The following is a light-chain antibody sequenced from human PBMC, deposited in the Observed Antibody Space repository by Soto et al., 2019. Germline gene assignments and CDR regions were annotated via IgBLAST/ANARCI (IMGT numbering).Light chain of an antibody. Sequence: QSALTQPASVSGSPGQSITISCAGTSSDVGAYNYVSWYQQHPGKAPKLMIYDVNTRPSGVSNRFSGSKSGNTASLTISGLQAEDEADYSCSSYSTSTTHVIFGGGTKLTVL. CDR2: DVN. CDR3: SSYSTSTTHVI. J-gene: IGLJ2*01. V-gene: IGLV2-14*01. CDR1: SSDVGAYNY.